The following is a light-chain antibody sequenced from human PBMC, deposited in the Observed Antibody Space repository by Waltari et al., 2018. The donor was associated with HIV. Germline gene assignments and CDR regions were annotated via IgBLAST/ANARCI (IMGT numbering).Light chain of an antibody. J-gene: IGKJ2*01. CDR1: QGVSNN. CDR3: QQRSNWPRFT. CDR2: DAS. Sequence: EIVLPQSPATLSLSPGERATLSCRARQGVSNNFAWYQQRPGQAPRLLIYDASNRATGSPARFSGSGSGTDFTLTISSLEPEDFVVYYCQQRSNWPRFTFGQGTRLEI. V-gene: IGKV3-11*01.